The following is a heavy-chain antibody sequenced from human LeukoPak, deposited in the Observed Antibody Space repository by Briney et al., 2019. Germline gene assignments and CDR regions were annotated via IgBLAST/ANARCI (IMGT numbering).Heavy chain of an antibody. J-gene: IGHJ4*02. D-gene: IGHD6-13*01. Sequence: WVRQAXGQGLEWMGWINTNSGGTIYSQKFQGRITMTRDPSITTAYMELSTLRSDDTAVYYCARDYSTSSWDNWGQETLVTVSS. V-gene: IGHV1-2*02. CDR2: INTNSGGT. CDR3: ARDYSTSSWDN.